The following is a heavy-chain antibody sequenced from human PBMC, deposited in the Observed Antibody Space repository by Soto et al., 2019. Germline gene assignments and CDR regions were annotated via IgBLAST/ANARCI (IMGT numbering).Heavy chain of an antibody. V-gene: IGHV1-18*01. J-gene: IGHJ3*02. CDR3: ARGQTGWSGYYWWAFDI. D-gene: IGHD5-12*01. Sequence: QVQLVQSGAEVKKHGASVKVSCKASGYTFTSYGISWVRQAPGQGLEWMGWISAYKGNTNYAQKLQGRVTMPTDTSTRTAYMELRSPRSDDTAVYYCARGQTGWSGYYWWAFDIWSREPMVTV. CDR2: ISAYKGNT. CDR1: GYTFTSYG.